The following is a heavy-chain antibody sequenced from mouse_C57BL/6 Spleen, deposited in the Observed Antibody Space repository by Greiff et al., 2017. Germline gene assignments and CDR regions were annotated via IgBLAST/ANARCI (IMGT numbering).Heavy chain of an antibody. CDR1: GYTFTSYW. V-gene: IGHV1-52*01. CDR2: IDPSDSET. J-gene: IGHJ2*01. Sequence: QVQLQQPGAELVRPGSSVKLSCKASGYTFTSYWMHWVKQRPIQGLEWIGNIDPSDSETHYNQKFKDKATLTVDKSSSTAYMQLSSLTSEDSAVYYCARFLGTYGSSLDYWGQGTTLTVSS. D-gene: IGHD1-1*01. CDR3: ARFLGTYGSSLDY.